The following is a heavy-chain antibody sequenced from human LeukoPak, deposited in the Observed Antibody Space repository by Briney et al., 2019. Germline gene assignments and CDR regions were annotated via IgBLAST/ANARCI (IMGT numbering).Heavy chain of an antibody. CDR1: GCTFLRYG. CDR3: AAYHYYDDNTRNY. Sequence: ASVKDTLMCTGCTFLRYGIHEVGPAPGQGLEWMGWISAYNGNTNYAQKLQGRVTMSTDTSTNTAYIHLRSLRSDDTAVYYCAAYHYYDDNTRNYWGQGTLVTVSS. CDR2: ISAYNGNT. J-gene: IGHJ4*02. D-gene: IGHD3-22*01. V-gene: IGHV1-18*01.